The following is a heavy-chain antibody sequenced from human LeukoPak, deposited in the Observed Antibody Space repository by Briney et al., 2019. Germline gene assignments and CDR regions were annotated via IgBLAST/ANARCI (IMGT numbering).Heavy chain of an antibody. CDR1: GFTFSSSA. CDR3: TRHSCSSTSCYDY. CDR2: IRSKANSYAT. J-gene: IGHJ4*02. V-gene: IGHV3-73*01. Sequence: GGSLRLSCAASGFTFSSSAMHWVRQASGKWLEWVGRIRSKANSYATAYAASVKGRFTISRDDSKNTAYLQVNSLKTEDTAVYYCTRHSCSSTSCYDYWGQGTLVTVFS. D-gene: IGHD2-2*01.